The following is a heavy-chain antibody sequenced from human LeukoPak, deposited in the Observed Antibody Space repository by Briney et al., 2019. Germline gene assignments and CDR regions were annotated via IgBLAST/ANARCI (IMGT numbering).Heavy chain of an antibody. D-gene: IGHD1-26*01. Sequence: GGSLRLSCAASGFTFGDYYMSWIRQAPGKGLEWISYISSSGSTIYYADSVKGRFTISRDNAKNSLYLQMNSLRAEDTAVYYCAREGWDLLLSHYFDYWGQGTLVTVSS. CDR3: AREGWDLLLSHYFDY. CDR2: ISSSGSTI. J-gene: IGHJ4*02. CDR1: GFTFGDYY. V-gene: IGHV3-11*01.